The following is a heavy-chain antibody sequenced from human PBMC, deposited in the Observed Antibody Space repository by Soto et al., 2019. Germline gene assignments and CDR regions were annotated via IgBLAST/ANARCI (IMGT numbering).Heavy chain of an antibody. CDR1: GFTFSSYS. V-gene: IGHV3-21*01. CDR2: ISTSISYI. J-gene: IGHJ4*02. Sequence: EVQLVESGGGLVKPGGSLRLSCAASGFTFSSYSMNWVRQAPGKGLEWVSSISTSISYIYYADSVKGRFTISRDNAKNSLYLQMNSLRAEDTAVYYCARESGVLTGIVDYWGQGTLVTVSS. CDR3: ARESGVLTGIVDY. D-gene: IGHD1-1*01.